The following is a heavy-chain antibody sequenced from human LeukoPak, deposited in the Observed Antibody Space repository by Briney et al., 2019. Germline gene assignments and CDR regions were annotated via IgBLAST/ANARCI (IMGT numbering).Heavy chain of an antibody. CDR1: GFTFTSSA. Sequence: TSVKVSCKASGFTFTSSAMQWVRQAHGQRLEWIGWIVVGSGNTNYAQKFQERVTITRDMSTSTAYMELSSLRSEDTAVYYCAAGTSYCSSTSCFTRAFDIWGQGTMVTVSS. CDR2: IVVGSGNT. V-gene: IGHV1-58*02. D-gene: IGHD2-2*01. J-gene: IGHJ3*02. CDR3: AAGTSYCSSTSCFTRAFDI.